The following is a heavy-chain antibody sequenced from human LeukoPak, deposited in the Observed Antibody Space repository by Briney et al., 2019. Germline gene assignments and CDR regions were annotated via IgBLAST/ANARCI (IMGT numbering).Heavy chain of an antibody. J-gene: IGHJ6*03. CDR1: GYSFTSYW. Sequence: GESLKISCKGSGYSFTSYWIGWVRQMPGKGLEWMGIIYPGDSDTRYSPSFQGQVTISADKSISTAYLQWSSLKASDTAMYYCARLRKQVVRGRDYYYMDVWGKGTTVTISS. CDR3: ARLRKQVVRGRDYYYMDV. V-gene: IGHV5-51*01. D-gene: IGHD3-10*01. CDR2: IYPGDSDT.